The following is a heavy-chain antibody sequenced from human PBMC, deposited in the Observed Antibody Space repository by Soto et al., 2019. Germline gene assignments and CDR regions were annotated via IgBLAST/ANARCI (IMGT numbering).Heavy chain of an antibody. CDR2: ISYSGSA. J-gene: IGHJ5*02. CDR1: GCSISSGGYY. Sequence: VQLQESGPGLVKPSQTLSLTCTVSGCSISSGGYYWSWIRQHPGKGLEWIGYISYSGSAYYNPSLKSRVTISVDTSKNQFSLKLSSVTAADTAVYYCASRAAAGTSWFDPWGQGTLVTVSS. CDR3: ASRAAAGTSWFDP. D-gene: IGHD6-13*01. V-gene: IGHV4-31*03.